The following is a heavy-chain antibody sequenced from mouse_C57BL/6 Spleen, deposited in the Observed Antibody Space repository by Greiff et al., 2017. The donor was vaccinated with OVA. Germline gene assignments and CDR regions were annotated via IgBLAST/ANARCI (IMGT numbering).Heavy chain of an antibody. D-gene: IGHD2-1*01. J-gene: IGHJ4*01. CDR3: ARSRGYYGNPCAMDY. CDR2: INPSNGGT. CDR1: GYTFTSYW. Sequence: QVQLQQPGTELVKPGASVKLSCKASGYTFTSYWMHWVRQRPGQGLEWIGNINPSNGGTNYNEKFKSKATLTVDKSSSTAYMQLSSLTSEDSAVYYCARSRGYYGNPCAMDYWGQGTSVTVSS. V-gene: IGHV1-53*01.